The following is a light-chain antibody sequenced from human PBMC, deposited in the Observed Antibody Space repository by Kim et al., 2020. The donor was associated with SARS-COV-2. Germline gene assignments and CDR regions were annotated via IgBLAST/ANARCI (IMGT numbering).Light chain of an antibody. CDR2: GAS. CDR3: QQYSSSPAS. V-gene: IGKV3-20*01. CDR1: QSVSSNY. Sequence: EIVLTQSPGTLSLSPGERATLSCRASQSVSSNYLAWYQQKPGQAPRLLIYGASSTATGIPDSFSGSGSGTDFTLTITRLEPEDFAVYYCQQYSSSPASFGQGTKVDIK. J-gene: IGKJ1*01.